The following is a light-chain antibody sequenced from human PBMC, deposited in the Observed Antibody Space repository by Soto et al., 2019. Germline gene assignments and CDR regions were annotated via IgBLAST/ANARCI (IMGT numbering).Light chain of an antibody. J-gene: IGLJ1*01. CDR3: SSYRSRSTLDYV. CDR1: SSDVGTYNY. CDR2: EVS. V-gene: IGLV2-14*01. Sequence: QSVLTQPASVSGSPGQSITISCTGTSSDVGTYNYVSWYQQHPGKAPKLMIYEVSNRPSGISNRFSGSKSGNTASLTISGLQAEDEADYYCSSYRSRSTLDYVFGTGTKVTVL.